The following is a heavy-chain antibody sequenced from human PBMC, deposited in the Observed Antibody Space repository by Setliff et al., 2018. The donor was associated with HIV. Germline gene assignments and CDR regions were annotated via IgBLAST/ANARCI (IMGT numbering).Heavy chain of an antibody. D-gene: IGHD1-20*01. CDR3: ARDKGGYNWNYFDY. CDR2: ISYDGSNK. Sequence: GSLRLSCAASRFTFSTYAMHWVRQAPGKGLEWVAIISYDGSNKYYTDSVKGRFTISRDNSKNTLYLQMNSLRAEDTAVYYCARDKGGYNWNYFDYWGPGTQVTVSS. V-gene: IGHV3-30*10. CDR1: RFTFSTYA. J-gene: IGHJ4*02.